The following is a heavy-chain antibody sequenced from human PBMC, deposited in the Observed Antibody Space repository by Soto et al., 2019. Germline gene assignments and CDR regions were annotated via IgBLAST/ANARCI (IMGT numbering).Heavy chain of an antibody. V-gene: IGHV3-48*02. D-gene: IGHD6-19*01. CDR2: ITSDTKTI. J-gene: IGHJ4*02. CDR1: GFKFSIYS. CDR3: ARSVEGHFDY. Sequence: EVQLVESGGALVQPGGSLRLSFAASGFKFSIYSMNWVRQAPGKGLEWSAYITSDTKTIKYGDSVKGRFTISRDNAKNSVYLQMNDLSDEDTAVYYCARSVEGHFDYWGQGTVVTVSS.